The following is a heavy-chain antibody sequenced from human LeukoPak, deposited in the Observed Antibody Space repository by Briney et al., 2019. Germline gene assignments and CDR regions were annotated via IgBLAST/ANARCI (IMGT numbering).Heavy chain of an antibody. Sequence: QFGGSLRLSCAASGFTFSSYGMHWVRQAPGKGLEWVAVIWYDGTNKYYADSVKGRFTISRDNSKNTLYLQMDSLRAEDTAVYYCVRDSSSGSPDYWGQGTLVTVSS. CDR1: GFTFSSYG. J-gene: IGHJ4*02. CDR2: IWYDGTNK. V-gene: IGHV3-33*01. D-gene: IGHD6-19*01. CDR3: VRDSSSGSPDY.